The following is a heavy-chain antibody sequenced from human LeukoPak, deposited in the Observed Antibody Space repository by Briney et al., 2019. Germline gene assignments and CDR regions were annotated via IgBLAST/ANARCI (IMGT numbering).Heavy chain of an antibody. CDR1: GFTFDDYA. J-gene: IGHJ4*02. D-gene: IGHD2-15*01. CDR3: ARSFRASSGGYFDY. CDR2: ISWDGGST. V-gene: IGHV3-43D*03. Sequence: GGSLRLSCAASGFTFDDYAMHWVRQAPGKGLEWVSLISWDGGSTYYADSVKGRFTISRDNSKNSLYLQTNSLRAEDTALYYCARSFRASSGGYFDYWGQGTLVTVSS.